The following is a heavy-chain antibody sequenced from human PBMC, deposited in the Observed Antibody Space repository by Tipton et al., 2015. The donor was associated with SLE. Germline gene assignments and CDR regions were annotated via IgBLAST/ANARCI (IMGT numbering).Heavy chain of an antibody. D-gene: IGHD3-10*01. CDR3: ARGGRLGMVRGVFFDY. CDR1: GGSISSGGYS. V-gene: IGHV4-30-2*01. Sequence: TLSLTCAVSGGSISSGGYSWSWIRQPPGKGLEWIGYIYHSGSTYYNPSLKSRVTISVDRSKNQFSLKLNSVTAADTAVYYCARGGRLGMVRGVFFDYWGQGTLVTVSP. CDR2: IYHSGST. J-gene: IGHJ4*02.